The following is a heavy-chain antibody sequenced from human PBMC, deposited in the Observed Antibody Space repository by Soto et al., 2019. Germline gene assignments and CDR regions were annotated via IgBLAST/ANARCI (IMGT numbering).Heavy chain of an antibody. Sequence: EASVKVSCKASGYTFTSYAMHWVRQAPGQRLEWMGWINAGNGNTKYSQKFQGRVTITRDTSASTAYMELSSLRSEDTAVYYCARVITRSYGDFDYWGQGALVTVSS. J-gene: IGHJ4*02. CDR1: GYTFTSYA. V-gene: IGHV1-3*01. D-gene: IGHD4-17*01. CDR2: INAGNGNT. CDR3: ARVITRSYGDFDY.